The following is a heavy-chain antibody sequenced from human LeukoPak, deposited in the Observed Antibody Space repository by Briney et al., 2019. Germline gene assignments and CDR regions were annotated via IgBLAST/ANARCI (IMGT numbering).Heavy chain of an antibody. CDR3: ARSVGTPVPHFFDD. D-gene: IGHD7-27*01. V-gene: IGHV3-23*01. CDR2: ISGSGGST. Sequence: GGSLRLSCAASGFIFSSYAMSWVRQAPGKGLEWVSTISGSGGSTYYADSVKGRFTISRDNSKNTVYLQMDSLTDDDTAFYYCARSVGTPVPHFFDDWGQGTLVTVSS. J-gene: IGHJ4*02. CDR1: GFIFSSYA.